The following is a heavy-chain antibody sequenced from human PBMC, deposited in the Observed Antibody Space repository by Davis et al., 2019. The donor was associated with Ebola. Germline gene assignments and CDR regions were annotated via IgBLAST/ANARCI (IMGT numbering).Heavy chain of an antibody. CDR1: GFVFRHYV. CDR2: LGTSADT. D-gene: IGHD1-26*01. V-gene: IGHV3-23*01. Sequence: AGSLTLSCAASGFVFRHYVMSWVRQAPGKWQGWVSTLGTSADTYYADSVKGRFTISRDNSKNTLYLQMNGLRVEDTAIYYCAKDTSNIWFDIWGQGTNVTVSS. J-gene: IGHJ3*02. CDR3: AKDTSNIWFDI.